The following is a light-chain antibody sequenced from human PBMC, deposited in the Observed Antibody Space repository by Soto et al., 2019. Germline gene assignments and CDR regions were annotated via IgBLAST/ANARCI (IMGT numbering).Light chain of an antibody. CDR1: SSNIGAGSD. Sequence: SVLTQPPSVSGAPGQIVTISCTGSSSNIGAGSDVHWYQQSPGRVPKLLVYGNKHRPSGVPDRFSASKSGTSASLAITGLQADDEADYYCQSYDNNLRGVLFGGGTKLTVL. J-gene: IGLJ2*01. CDR3: QSYDNNLRGVL. V-gene: IGLV1-40*01. CDR2: GNK.